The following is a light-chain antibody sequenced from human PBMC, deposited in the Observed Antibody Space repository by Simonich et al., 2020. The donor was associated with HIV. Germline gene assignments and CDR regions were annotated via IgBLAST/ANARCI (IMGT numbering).Light chain of an antibody. CDR1: QSISSY. J-gene: IGKJ1*01. V-gene: IGKV1-39*01. CDR3: QQYNSYGT. Sequence: DIQMTQSPSSLSASVGDRVTITCRTSQSISSYLNWYQHKPGKAPKLLIYAASSLLSGVPSRFSGSGSETEFTLTISSLQPDDFATYYCQQYNSYGTFGQGTKVEIK. CDR2: AAS.